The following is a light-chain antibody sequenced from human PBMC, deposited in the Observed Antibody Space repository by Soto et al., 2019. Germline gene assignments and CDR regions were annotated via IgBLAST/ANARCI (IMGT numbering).Light chain of an antibody. J-gene: IGLJ2*01. Sequence: QSALTQPASVSGSPGQSITISCTGTSSDVGSYNLVSWYQQVPGKAPKLMIYEGTKRPSGISNPFSGSKSGNTASLTISGLQAEDEADHCCCSYAGSSTSVLFGGGTKLSVL. CDR2: EGT. CDR1: SSDVGSYNL. V-gene: IGLV2-23*01. CDR3: CSYAGSSTSVL.